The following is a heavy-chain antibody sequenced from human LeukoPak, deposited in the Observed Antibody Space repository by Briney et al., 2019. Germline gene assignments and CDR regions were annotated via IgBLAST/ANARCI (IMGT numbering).Heavy chain of an antibody. Sequence: PSETLSLTCTVSGGSISSYYWSWIRQPAGKGLEWIGRIYTSGSTNYNPSLKSRVTMSVDTSKNQFSLKLNSVTAADTAVYYCTRHVIPAANDENEFDYWGQGTLVTVSS. CDR2: IYTSGST. D-gene: IGHD2-2*01. V-gene: IGHV4-4*07. J-gene: IGHJ4*02. CDR3: TRHVIPAANDENEFDY. CDR1: GGSISSYY.